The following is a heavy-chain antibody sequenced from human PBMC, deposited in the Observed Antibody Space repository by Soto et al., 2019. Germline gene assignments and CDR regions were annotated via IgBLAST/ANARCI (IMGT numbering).Heavy chain of an antibody. D-gene: IGHD6-13*01. CDR3: ARVRYTSTWYYYGMDV. Sequence: EVQLVESGGDLVQPGGSLRLSCAASGFTFSSYWMYWVRQAPGKGLVWVSRISSDGSRTDYAASVKGRFTISRDNVRNTLYLQTKRLRAEDTAVYYCARVRYTSTWYYYGMDVWGQGTTVTDSS. CDR2: ISSDGSRT. CDR1: GFTFSSYW. J-gene: IGHJ6*02. V-gene: IGHV3-74*01.